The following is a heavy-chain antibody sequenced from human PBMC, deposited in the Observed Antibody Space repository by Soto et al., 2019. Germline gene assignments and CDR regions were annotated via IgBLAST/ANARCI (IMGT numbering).Heavy chain of an antibody. CDR1: GYTFTNYG. Sequence: QVQLVQSGAELKKPGASVKVPCKASGYTFTNYGISWVRQAPGQGLEWMGWINTYHGNTKYAQKLQGRVTMTKDTSTSTAYMELTSLRSDDTAVYYCARSPGYSASWGYFYYGMKIWGQGTTVIVSS. J-gene: IGHJ6*02. CDR2: INTYHGNT. CDR3: ARSPGYSASWGYFYYGMKI. D-gene: IGHD6-13*01. V-gene: IGHV1-18*01.